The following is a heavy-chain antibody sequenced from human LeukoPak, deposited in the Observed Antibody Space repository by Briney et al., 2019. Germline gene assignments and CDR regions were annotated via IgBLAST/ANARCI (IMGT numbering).Heavy chain of an antibody. Sequence: QTGGSLRLSCAASGFIFNNYAIHWVRQAPGKGLEWVAVISYDGSNKYYADSVKGRFTISRDNSKNTLYLQMNSLRAEDTAVYYCASLGGDPFDYWGQGTLVTVSS. D-gene: IGHD3-16*01. CDR2: ISYDGSNK. CDR3: ASLGGDPFDY. CDR1: GFIFNNYA. V-gene: IGHV3-30*03. J-gene: IGHJ4*02.